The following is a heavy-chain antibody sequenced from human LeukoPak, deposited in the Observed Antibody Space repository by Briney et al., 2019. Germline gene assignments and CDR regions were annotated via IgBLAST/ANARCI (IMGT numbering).Heavy chain of an antibody. D-gene: IGHD3-9*01. Sequence: PGRSLRLSCAASGFTFSSYGMHWVRQAPGKGLEWVAVISYDGSNKYYADSVKGRFTISRDNSKNTLYLRMNSLRAEDTAVYYCATQRPFDWFGTPVAFDIWGQGTMVTVSS. CDR2: ISYDGSNK. CDR1: GFTFSSYG. J-gene: IGHJ3*02. V-gene: IGHV3-30*03. CDR3: ATQRPFDWFGTPVAFDI.